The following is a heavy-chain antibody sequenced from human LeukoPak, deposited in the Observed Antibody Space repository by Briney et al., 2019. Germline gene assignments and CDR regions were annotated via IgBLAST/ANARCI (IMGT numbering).Heavy chain of an antibody. D-gene: IGHD6-19*01. CDR3: ASSGWSLPLYYYYGMDV. J-gene: IGHJ6*02. CDR2: ISYGGSNK. CDR1: GFTFSSYA. Sequence: PGRSLRLSCAASGFTFSSYAMHWVRQAPGKGLEWVAVISYGGSNKYYADSVKGRFTISRDNSKNTLYLQMNSLRAEGTAVYYCASSGWSLPLYYYYGMDVWGQETTVTVSS. V-gene: IGHV3-30-3*01.